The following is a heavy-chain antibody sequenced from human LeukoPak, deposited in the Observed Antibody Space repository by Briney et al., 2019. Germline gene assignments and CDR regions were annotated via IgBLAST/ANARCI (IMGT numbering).Heavy chain of an antibody. CDR2: INHSGIT. Sequence: SETLSLTCAVYGGSFSGYYWSWIRQPPGKGLEWIGEINHSGITNYNPSLKSRVTISVDTSKNQFSLKLSSVTAADTAVYYCATEYSSSGHWGQGTLVTVSS. CDR1: GGSFSGYY. D-gene: IGHD6-13*01. V-gene: IGHV4-34*01. CDR3: ATEYSSSGH. J-gene: IGHJ4*02.